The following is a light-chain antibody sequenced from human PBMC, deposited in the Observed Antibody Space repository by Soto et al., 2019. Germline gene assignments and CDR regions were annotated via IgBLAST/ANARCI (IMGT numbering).Light chain of an antibody. CDR1: RSDVGSYNL. CDR2: EGS. Sequence: QSVLTQPASVSGSPGQSITLSCTGTRSDVGSYNLVSWYQQHPGKAPKLIIYEGSKRPSGVSNRFSGSKSGTTASLTISGLQAEDEADYYCCSFTGTSTYVFGTGTKVTVL. V-gene: IGLV2-23*01. CDR3: CSFTGTSTYV. J-gene: IGLJ1*01.